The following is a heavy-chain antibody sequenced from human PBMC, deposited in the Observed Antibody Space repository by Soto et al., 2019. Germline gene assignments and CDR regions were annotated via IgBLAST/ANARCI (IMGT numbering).Heavy chain of an antibody. CDR3: ARAPGAARSPFDY. J-gene: IGHJ4*02. Sequence: GSLRLSCAASGFTFSSYWMSWVRQAPGKGLEWVANIKQDGSEKYYVDSVKGRFTISRDNAKNSLYLQMNSLRAEDTAVYYCARAPGAARSPFDYWGQGTLVTVSS. V-gene: IGHV3-7*03. D-gene: IGHD5-18*01. CDR1: GFTFSSYW. CDR2: IKQDGSEK.